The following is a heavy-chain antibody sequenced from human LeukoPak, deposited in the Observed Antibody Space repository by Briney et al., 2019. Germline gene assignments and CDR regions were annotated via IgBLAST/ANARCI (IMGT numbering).Heavy chain of an antibody. CDR2: ISTSGGST. V-gene: IGHV3-23*01. CDR3: AKGRTSGYYAHFDQ. Sequence: PGGSLRLSCAASGFTLNTYDMSWVRQAPGKGLEWVSSISTSGGSTYYADSVKGRFTISRDNSKNTLYLQMNSLRAEDTAVYYCAKGRTSGYYAHFDQWGQGTQVTVSS. J-gene: IGHJ4*02. D-gene: IGHD3-22*01. CDR1: GFTLNTYD.